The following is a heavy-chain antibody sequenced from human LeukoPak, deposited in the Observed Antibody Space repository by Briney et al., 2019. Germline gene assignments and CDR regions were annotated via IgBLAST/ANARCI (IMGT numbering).Heavy chain of an antibody. D-gene: IGHD4-11*01. J-gene: IGHJ4*02. V-gene: IGHV5-51*01. CDR1: GYRFTNSW. Sequence: GESLKISCQGSGYRFTNSWIGWVRQMPGKGLEWMGIIYPGDSDTRYSPSFQGQVTISGDKSISTAYLQWSILKASDTAMYYCARVYSNNFDYWGQGTLVTVSS. CDR2: IYPGDSDT. CDR3: ARVYSNNFDY.